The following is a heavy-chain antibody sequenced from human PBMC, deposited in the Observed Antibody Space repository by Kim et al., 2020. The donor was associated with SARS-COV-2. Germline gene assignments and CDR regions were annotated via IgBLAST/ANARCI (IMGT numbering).Heavy chain of an antibody. CDR2: IYYIGST. V-gene: IGHV4-59*13. CDR3: ARDGEHHYYVMDD. Sequence: SETLSLTCTVSGGSLSSYYWSWIRQPPGKGLEWIGYIYYIGSTNYNPSLKSRVTISVDTSKKQFSLKLSSVTAADTAVYYCARDGEHHYYVMDDWGQGTTVTVS. CDR1: GGSLSSYY. J-gene: IGHJ6*02.